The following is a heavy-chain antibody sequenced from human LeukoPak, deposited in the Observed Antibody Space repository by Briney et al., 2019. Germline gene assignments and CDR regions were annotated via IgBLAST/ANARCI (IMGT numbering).Heavy chain of an antibody. J-gene: IGHJ4*02. D-gene: IGHD1-26*01. Sequence: HPGGSLRLSCAASGFTFSNYAMSWVRQAPGKGLEWVPAISISGSSTYYADSVKGRFTISRDNSKTTLYMQMNSLRAEDTAIYYCAKGRKWELPFDSWGQGTLVAVSS. CDR3: AKGRKWELPFDS. CDR1: GFTFSNYA. CDR2: ISISGSST. V-gene: IGHV3-23*01.